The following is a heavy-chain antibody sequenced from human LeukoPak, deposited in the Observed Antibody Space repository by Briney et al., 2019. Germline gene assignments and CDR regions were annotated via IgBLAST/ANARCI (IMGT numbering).Heavy chain of an antibody. V-gene: IGHV4-59*01. D-gene: IGHD3-10*01. Sequence: SETLSLTCTVSGGSISSYYWSWIRQPPGKRLEWIGYIYYSGSTNYNPSLKSRVTISVDTSKNQFSLKLNSVTAADTAVYYCARDRITMVRGALRYYGMDVWGQGTTVTVSS. CDR3: ARDRITMVRGALRYYGMDV. CDR1: GGSISSYY. J-gene: IGHJ6*02. CDR2: IYYSGST.